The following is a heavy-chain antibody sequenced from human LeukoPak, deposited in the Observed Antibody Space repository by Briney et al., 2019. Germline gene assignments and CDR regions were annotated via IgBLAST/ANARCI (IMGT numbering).Heavy chain of an antibody. V-gene: IGHV4-30-4*01. CDR3: ARGGSYYNWFDP. CDR1: GGSISSGDNY. D-gene: IGHD1-26*01. J-gene: IGHJ5*02. CDR2: LYYSEST. Sequence: TLSLTCTVSGGSISSGDNYWSWIRQPPGKGLEWIGYLYYSESTYYNPSLESRVTVSVDTSKNPFSLNLYSVTAADTAVYYCARGGSYYNWFDPWGQGTLVTVSS.